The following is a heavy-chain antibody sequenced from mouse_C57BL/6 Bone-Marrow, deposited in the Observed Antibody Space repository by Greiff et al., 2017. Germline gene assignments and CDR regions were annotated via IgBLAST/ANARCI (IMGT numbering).Heavy chain of an antibody. CDR2: IYPGDGDT. D-gene: IGHD1-1*01. Sequence: QVQLQHSGPELVKPGASVKISCKASGYAFSSSWMNWVKQRPGKGLEWIGRIYPGDGDTNYNGKFKGKATLTADKSSSTAYMQLSSLTSEDSAVYFCARRDYGSSPGFAYWGQGTLVTVSA. CDR1: GYAFSSSW. J-gene: IGHJ3*01. CDR3: ARRDYGSSPGFAY. V-gene: IGHV1-82*01.